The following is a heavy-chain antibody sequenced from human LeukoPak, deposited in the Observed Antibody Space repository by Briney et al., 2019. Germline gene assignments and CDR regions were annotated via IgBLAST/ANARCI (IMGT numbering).Heavy chain of an antibody. J-gene: IGHJ4*02. CDR2: ISTSGGNT. CDR3: AKVNAPFFFPPDY. D-gene: IGHD2-8*01. Sequence: GGTLRLSCAASGFTFSSYAMSWVRQAPGKGLEWVSGISTSGGNTYYADSVKGRFTISRDNSKNTLYLQMNSLRAEDTAVYYCAKVNAPFFFPPDYWGQGTLVTVSS. CDR1: GFTFSSYA. V-gene: IGHV3-23*01.